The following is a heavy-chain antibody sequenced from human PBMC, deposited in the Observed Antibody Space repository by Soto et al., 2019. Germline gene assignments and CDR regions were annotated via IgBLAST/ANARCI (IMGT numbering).Heavy chain of an antibody. D-gene: IGHD2-2*01. CDR3: ATKAGREVPVTYYFDY. Sequence: GGSLRLSCAASGFTFSSYAMSWVRQAPGKGLEWVSAISGSGGSTYYADSVKGRFTISRDNSKNTLYLQMNSLRAEDTAVYYCATKAGREVPVTYYFDYWGQGTLVTVSS. J-gene: IGHJ4*02. CDR1: GFTFSSYA. CDR2: ISGSGGST. V-gene: IGHV3-23*01.